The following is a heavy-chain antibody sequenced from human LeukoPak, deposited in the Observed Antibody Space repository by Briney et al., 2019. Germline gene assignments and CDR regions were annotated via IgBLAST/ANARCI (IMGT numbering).Heavy chain of an antibody. Sequence: PSETLSLTCSVSAGSINRSSKYWGWIRQSPGKGLEWIGSVYYSGSTDYNSSLKSRVTISVDTSKNHFSLKLSSVTAADTAVYYYATFSGNYVFDYWGQGTRVTVPS. D-gene: IGHD1-26*01. CDR3: ATFSGNYVFDY. CDR2: VYYSGST. V-gene: IGHV4-39*02. J-gene: IGHJ4*02. CDR1: AGSINRSSKY.